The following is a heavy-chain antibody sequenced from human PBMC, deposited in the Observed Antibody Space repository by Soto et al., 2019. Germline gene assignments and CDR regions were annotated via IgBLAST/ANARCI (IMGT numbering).Heavy chain of an antibody. CDR3: ARGTVVAANYYYYYGMGV. J-gene: IGHJ6*02. D-gene: IGHD2-15*01. V-gene: IGHV4-30-4*01. Sequence: SVPLSLPCSVSGGWISSGDYYWSGIRQTQGKGLEWIGYMYYSGSTYYTPSLKSRITISVDTSKNQFSLKLSSVTAADTAVYYCARGTVVAANYYYYYGMGVWGQGTTVTVSS. CDR1: GGWISSGDYY. CDR2: MYYSGST.